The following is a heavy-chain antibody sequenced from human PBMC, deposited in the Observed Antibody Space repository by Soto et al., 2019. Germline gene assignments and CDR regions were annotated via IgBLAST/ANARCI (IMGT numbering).Heavy chain of an antibody. CDR3: APLSVSLSGPYGIHV. CDR1: GGSISSGGYY. Sequence: LSLTCTVSGGSISSGGYYWSWIRQHPGKGLEWIGYIYYSGSTYYNPSLKSRVTISVDTSKNQFSVRLNSVTASDTAVYYCAPLSVSLSGPYGIHVWGQGTTVTVSS. V-gene: IGHV4-31*03. J-gene: IGHJ6*02. D-gene: IGHD2-15*01. CDR2: IYYSGST.